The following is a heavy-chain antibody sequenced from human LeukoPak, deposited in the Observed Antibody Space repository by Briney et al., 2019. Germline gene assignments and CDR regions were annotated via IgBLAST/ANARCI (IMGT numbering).Heavy chain of an antibody. CDR2: INHSGST. J-gene: IGHJ4*02. Sequence: SETLSLTCAVYGGSFSGYYWSWIRQPPGKGLEWIGEINHSGSTNYNPSLKSRVTISVDTSKNQFSLKLSSVTAADTAVYYCARYGLLWSPALDHWGQGTLVTVSS. CDR1: GGSFSGYY. CDR3: ARYGLLWSPALDH. V-gene: IGHV4-34*01. D-gene: IGHD2-21*01.